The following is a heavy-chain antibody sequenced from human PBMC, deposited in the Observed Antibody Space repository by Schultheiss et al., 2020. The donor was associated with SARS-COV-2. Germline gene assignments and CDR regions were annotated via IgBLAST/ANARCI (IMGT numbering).Heavy chain of an antibody. J-gene: IGHJ4*02. CDR1: GGSISSYY. D-gene: IGHD4-11*01. V-gene: IGHV4-59*12. CDR2: IYYSGST. CDR3: ARDYSNYVDY. Sequence: SETLSLTCTVSGGSISSYYWSWIRQPPGKGLEWIGYIYYSGSTYYNPSLKSRVTMSVDTSKNQFSLKLSSVTAADTAVYYCARDYSNYVDYWGQGTLVTVSS.